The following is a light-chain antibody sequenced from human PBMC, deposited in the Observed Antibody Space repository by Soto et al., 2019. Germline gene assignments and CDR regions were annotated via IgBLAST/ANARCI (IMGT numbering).Light chain of an antibody. CDR2: GAS. J-gene: IGKJ2*02. V-gene: IGKV3-20*01. CDR3: PQHSCSGT. Sequence: ERATLSFRASQSVSNNYLAWSQQKPGQAPSPLIDGASNRATGIPDRFTGSGSGTDFTLIISILEPAAFAVDHRPQHSCSGTF. CDR1: QSVSNNY.